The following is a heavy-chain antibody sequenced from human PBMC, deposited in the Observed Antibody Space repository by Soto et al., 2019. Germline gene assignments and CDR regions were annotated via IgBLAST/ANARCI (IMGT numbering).Heavy chain of an antibody. CDR3: AKAPNDYGDYDFAY. V-gene: IGHV3-30-3*01. CDR2: ISYDGSNK. CDR1: GFTFSSYA. J-gene: IGHJ4*02. D-gene: IGHD4-17*01. Sequence: GGSLRLSCAASGFTFSSYAMHWVRQAPGKGLEWVAVISYDGSNKCYADSVKGRFTISRDNSKNTLYLQMNSLRAEDTAVYYCAKAPNDYGDYDFAYWGQGTLVTVSS.